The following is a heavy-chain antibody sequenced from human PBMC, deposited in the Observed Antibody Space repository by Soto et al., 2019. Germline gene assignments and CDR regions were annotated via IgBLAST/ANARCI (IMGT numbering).Heavy chain of an antibody. CDR2: IYYSGNT. CDR3: AREGGESSDGLYYFDS. CDR1: GGSTSSDNY. V-gene: IGHV4-30-4*01. Sequence: SETLSLTCTVSGGSTSSDNYWSWIRQPPGKGLEWIGHIYYSGNTDYNPSLKSRLAISIDTSKNQFSLKLSSVTAADTAVYFFAREGGESSDGLYYFDSWGQGSLVTVSS. D-gene: IGHD3-16*01. J-gene: IGHJ4*02.